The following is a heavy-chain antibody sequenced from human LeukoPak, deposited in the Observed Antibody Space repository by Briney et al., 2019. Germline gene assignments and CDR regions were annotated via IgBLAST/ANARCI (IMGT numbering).Heavy chain of an antibody. CDR2: IYYSGST. V-gene: IGHV4-59*01. CDR3: ARVQSRLSWFDP. J-gene: IGHJ5*02. Sequence: SETLSLTCTVSAGSISSYYWSWIRQPPGKGLEWIGYIYYSGSTNYNPSLKSRVTISVDTSKNQFSLKLSSVTAADTAVYYCARVQSRLSWFDPWGQGTLVTVSS. CDR1: AGSISSYY.